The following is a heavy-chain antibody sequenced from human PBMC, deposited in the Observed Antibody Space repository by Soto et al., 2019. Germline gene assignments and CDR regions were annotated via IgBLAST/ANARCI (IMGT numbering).Heavy chain of an antibody. D-gene: IGHD6-13*01. CDR3: AQVDAAGTEGDYYSGMDV. V-gene: IGHV2-5*02. CDR2: IYWDDDK. CDR1: GFSLSTSGVG. Sequence: QITLKESGPTLVKPTQTLTLTCTFSGFSLSTSGVGVGWIRQPPGKALEWLALIYWDDDKRYSPSLKSRLTITKDTSQNQVVLTITNMDPVDTATYYCAQVDAAGTEGDYYSGMDVWGQGTTVT. J-gene: IGHJ6*02.